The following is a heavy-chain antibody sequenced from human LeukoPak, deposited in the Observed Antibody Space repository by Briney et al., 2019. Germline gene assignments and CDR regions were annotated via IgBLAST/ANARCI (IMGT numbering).Heavy chain of an antibody. Sequence: GGSLRLSCAASGFTFSSYAMSWVRQAPGKGLEWVSAISGSGGSTYYADSVKGRFTISRDNSKDTLYLQMNSLRAEDTAVYYCAKVMPLYQLQWGLYDYWGQGTLVTVSS. J-gene: IGHJ4*02. D-gene: IGHD2-2*01. V-gene: IGHV3-23*01. CDR2: ISGSGGST. CDR3: AKVMPLYQLQWGLYDY. CDR1: GFTFSSYA.